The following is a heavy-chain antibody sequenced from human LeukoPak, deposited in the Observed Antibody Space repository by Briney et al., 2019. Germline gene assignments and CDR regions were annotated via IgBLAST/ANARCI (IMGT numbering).Heavy chain of an antibody. J-gene: IGHJ4*02. CDR1: GGSINNGGHY. CDR3: ARADTVMGWFDY. CDR2: IYYSGST. Sequence: SETLSLTCTVSGGSINNGGHYWSWIRQHPGKGLEWIGYIYYSGSTDYNPSLKSRVTISVDTSKNQFSLKLTSVTAADTAVYYCARADTVMGWFDYWGQGTLVTVSS. D-gene: IGHD5-18*01. V-gene: IGHV4-31*03.